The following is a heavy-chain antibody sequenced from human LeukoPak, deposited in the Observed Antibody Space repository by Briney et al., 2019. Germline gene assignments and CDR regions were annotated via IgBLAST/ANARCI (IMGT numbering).Heavy chain of an antibody. Sequence: ASVNVSCEASGYSFITYDINWVRQAAGQGLEWMGWMDPNSGNTGNAQKFQGRVTMTRNTSISTAYMELTSLTSEDTAVYFCARIAAPGNRRLNFWGQGTLVTVSS. CDR3: ARIAAPGNRRLNF. V-gene: IGHV1-8*01. J-gene: IGHJ4*02. D-gene: IGHD6-13*01. CDR1: GYSFITYD. CDR2: MDPNSGNT.